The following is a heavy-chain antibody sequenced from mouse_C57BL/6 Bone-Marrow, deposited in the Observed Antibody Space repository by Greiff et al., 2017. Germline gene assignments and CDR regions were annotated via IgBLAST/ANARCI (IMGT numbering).Heavy chain of an antibody. CDR3: ASSDYYCSTSYAMDY. CDR2: INPSSGYT. V-gene: IGHV1-4*01. CDR1: GYTFTSYT. Sequence: QVQLQQSGAELARPGASVKMSCKASGYTFTSYTMHWVKQRPGQGLEWIGYINPSSGYTKYNQKFKDKATLTADKSSSTAYMQLSSLTSEDSAVYYCASSDYYCSTSYAMDYWGQGTSVTVSS. D-gene: IGHD1-1*01. J-gene: IGHJ4*01.